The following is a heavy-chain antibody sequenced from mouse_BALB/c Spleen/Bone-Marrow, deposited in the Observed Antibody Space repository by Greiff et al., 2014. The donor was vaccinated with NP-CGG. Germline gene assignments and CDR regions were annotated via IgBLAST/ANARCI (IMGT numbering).Heavy chain of an antibody. V-gene: IGHV1S41*01. CDR2: IPPGSGTT. J-gene: IGHJ3*01. CDR1: GYTFTSYW. D-gene: IGHD1-1*01. Sequence: DLVKPGASVKLSCKASGYTFTSYWINWIKQRPAQGLEWIGRIPPGSGTTYYNEMFKGKATLTVDKSSTTAYIELSSLSSEDSAVYFCARGSYCNGSSSPGFAYWGQGTLVTVSA. CDR3: ARGSYCNGSSSPGFAY.